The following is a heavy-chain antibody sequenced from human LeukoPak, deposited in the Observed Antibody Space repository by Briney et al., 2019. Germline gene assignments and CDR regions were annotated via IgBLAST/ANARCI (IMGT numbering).Heavy chain of an antibody. CDR2: INPNIGGT. Sequence: ASVKVSCKASGYTFTGYYIHWVRQAPGQGLEWMGSINPNIGGTSYAQKFQGRVTMARDTSISTAYMELSRLTSDDTAVYYCARDTSIVGATAVDYWGQGTLVTVSS. J-gene: IGHJ4*02. CDR3: ARDTSIVGATAVDY. D-gene: IGHD1-26*01. CDR1: GYTFTGYY. V-gene: IGHV1-2*02.